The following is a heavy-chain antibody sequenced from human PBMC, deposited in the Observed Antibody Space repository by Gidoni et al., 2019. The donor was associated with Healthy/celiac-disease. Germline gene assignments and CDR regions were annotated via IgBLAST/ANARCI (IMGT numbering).Heavy chain of an antibody. CDR1: GGSISSYY. CDR3: ARDVAAGTLLPVRYYGMDV. D-gene: IGHD6-13*01. J-gene: IGHJ6*02. Sequence: QVQLQESGPRLVKPSETLSLTCTVTGGSISSYYWSWLRQPPGKGLEWIGYIYFSGSTHYNPSLKSRVTISVDTSKNLFSLKLSSVTAADTAVYYCARDVAAGTLLPVRYYGMDVWGQGTTVTVSS. CDR2: IYFSGST. V-gene: IGHV4-59*01.